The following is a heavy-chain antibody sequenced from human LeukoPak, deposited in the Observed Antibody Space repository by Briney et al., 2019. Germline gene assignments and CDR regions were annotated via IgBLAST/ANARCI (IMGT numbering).Heavy chain of an antibody. D-gene: IGHD2-2*01. CDR3: ARETIVYYCSSTSCPIDY. J-gene: IGHJ4*02. Sequence: PGGSLRLSCAASGFTFSSYSMNWVRQAPGKGLEWVSYISSSSSTIYYADSVKGRFTISRDNAKNSLYLQMNSLRAEDTAVYYCARETIVYYCSSTSCPIDYWGQGTLVTVSS. V-gene: IGHV3-48*01. CDR1: GFTFSSYS. CDR2: ISSSSSTI.